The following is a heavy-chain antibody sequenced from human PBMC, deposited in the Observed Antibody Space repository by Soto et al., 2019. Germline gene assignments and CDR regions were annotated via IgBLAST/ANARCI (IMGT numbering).Heavy chain of an antibody. Sequence: EVQLLESGGGLIQPGGSLRLSCAASGFTLGTYGMGWVRPAPGKGLEWGSTITGGNTYYAASVKGRFTISRDNSKNTLYLQMSNLRAEDTALYYCAKDKERGGYDSDFDSWGQGTLVTVSS. J-gene: IGHJ4*02. CDR1: GFTLGTYG. D-gene: IGHD3-3*01. CDR2: ITGGNT. CDR3: AKDKERGGYDSDFDS. V-gene: IGHV3-23*01.